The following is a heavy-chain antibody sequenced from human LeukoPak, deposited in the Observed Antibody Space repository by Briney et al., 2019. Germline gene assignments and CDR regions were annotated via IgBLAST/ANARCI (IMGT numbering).Heavy chain of an antibody. CDR2: IYYSGAT. Sequence: SETLSVTCTVSGGSISTYYWNWIRQPPGKGLEWIGYIYYSGATNYNPSLKSRVTISVDTSKNQFSLKLSSVTAADTAVYYCARGVYIAAAQYGFWGQGTLVTVSS. V-gene: IGHV4-59*01. CDR3: ARGVYIAAAQYGF. J-gene: IGHJ4*02. CDR1: GGSISTYY. D-gene: IGHD6-13*01.